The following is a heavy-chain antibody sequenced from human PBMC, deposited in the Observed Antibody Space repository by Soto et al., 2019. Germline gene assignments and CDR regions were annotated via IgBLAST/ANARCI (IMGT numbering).Heavy chain of an antibody. CDR3: ARDTIYYNSTDYSFDY. V-gene: IGHV4-31*03. D-gene: IGHD3-22*01. J-gene: IGHJ4*02. CDR1: GGSISSGGYY. CDR2: IYYSGST. Sequence: SETLSLTCTVSGGSISSGGYYWSWIRQHPGKGLEWIGYIYYSGSTYYNPSLKSRVTISVDRSKNQFSLKLSSVTAADTAVYYCARDTIYYNSTDYSFDYWGQGTLVTVSS.